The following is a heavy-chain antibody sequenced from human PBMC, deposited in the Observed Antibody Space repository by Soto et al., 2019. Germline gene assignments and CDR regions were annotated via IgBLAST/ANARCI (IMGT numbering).Heavy chain of an antibody. D-gene: IGHD2-2*01. CDR3: ARDSTAYYYMDV. CDR1: GGSVSSGSYY. Sequence: PSETLSLTCTVSGGSVSSGSYYWSWIRQPPGKGLEWIGYIYYSGSTNYNPSLKSRVTISVDTSKNALYLQMNSLRAEDTAVYYCARDSTAYYYMDVWGKGTTVTVSS. V-gene: IGHV4-61*01. J-gene: IGHJ6*03. CDR2: IYYSGST.